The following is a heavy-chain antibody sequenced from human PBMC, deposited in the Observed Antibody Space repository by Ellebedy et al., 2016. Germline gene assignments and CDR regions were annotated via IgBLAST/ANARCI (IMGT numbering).Heavy chain of an antibody. J-gene: IGHJ6*02. CDR2: ISSSSSTI. Sequence: GGSLRLSXAASRFTFSSYSMNWVRQAPGKGLEWVSYISSSSSTIYYADSVKGRFTISRDNAKNSLYLQMNSLRDEDAAVYYCARDQAIFGVVQVYYYGMDVWGQGTTVTVSS. CDR3: ARDQAIFGVVQVYYYGMDV. CDR1: RFTFSSYS. V-gene: IGHV3-48*02. D-gene: IGHD3-3*01.